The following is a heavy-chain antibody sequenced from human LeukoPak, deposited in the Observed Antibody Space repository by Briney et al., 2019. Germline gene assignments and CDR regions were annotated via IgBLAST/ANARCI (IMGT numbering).Heavy chain of an antibody. V-gene: IGHV1-18*01. Sequence: ASVKVSCKASGYTFTSYGISWVRQAPGQGLERMGWISAYNGNTNYAQKLQGRVTMTTDTSTSTAYMELRSLRSDDTAVYYCARFVEYSSSRGDDYWGQGTLVTVSS. CDR3: ARFVEYSSSRGDDY. CDR2: ISAYNGNT. J-gene: IGHJ4*02. CDR1: GYTFTSYG. D-gene: IGHD6-6*01.